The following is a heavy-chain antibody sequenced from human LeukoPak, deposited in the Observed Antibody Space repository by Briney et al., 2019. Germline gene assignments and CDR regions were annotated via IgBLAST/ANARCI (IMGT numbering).Heavy chain of an antibody. CDR2: ISYDGSNK. Sequence: GGSLRLYCAASGFTFSSYGMHWVRQAPGKGLEWVAVISYDGSNKYYADSVKGRFTISRDNSKNTLYLQMNSLRAEDTAVYYCAQGRLRYFDWLLSLFDYWGQGTLVTVSS. CDR1: GFTFSSYG. D-gene: IGHD3-9*01. J-gene: IGHJ4*02. V-gene: IGHV3-30*18. CDR3: AQGRLRYFDWLLSLFDY.